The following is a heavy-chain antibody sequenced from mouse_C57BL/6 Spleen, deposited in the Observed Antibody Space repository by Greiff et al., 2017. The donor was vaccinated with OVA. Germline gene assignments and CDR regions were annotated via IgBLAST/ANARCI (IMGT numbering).Heavy chain of an antibody. CDR2: ISYSGST. D-gene: IGHD2-14*01. CDR1: GYSITSGYD. CDR3: ARDGGYGAWFAY. J-gene: IGHJ3*01. V-gene: IGHV3-1*01. Sequence: EVKLQESGPGLVKPSQSLSLTCTVTGYSITSGYDWHWIRHFPGNNLEWMGYISYSGSTNYNPSLKSRISITHDTSKNHFFLKLNSVTTEDTATYYCARDGGYGAWFAYWGQGTLVTVSA.